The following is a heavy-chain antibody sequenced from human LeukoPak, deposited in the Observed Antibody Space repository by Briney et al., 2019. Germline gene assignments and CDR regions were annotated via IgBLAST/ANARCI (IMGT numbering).Heavy chain of an antibody. CDR2: ISSSGSTI. Sequence: PGGSLRLSCAASGFTFSDYYMSWIRQAPGRGLEWVSYISSSGSTIYYADSVKGRFTISRDNAKNSLYLQMNSLRAEDTAVYYCAKDQGGSKLELPSPTMIVEPDFDYWGQGTLVTVSS. D-gene: IGHD3-22*01. J-gene: IGHJ4*02. CDR3: AKDQGGSKLELPSPTMIVEPDFDY. CDR1: GFTFSDYY. V-gene: IGHV3-11*01.